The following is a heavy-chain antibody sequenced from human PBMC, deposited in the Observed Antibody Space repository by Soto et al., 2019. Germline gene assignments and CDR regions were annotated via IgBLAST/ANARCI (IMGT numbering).Heavy chain of an antibody. J-gene: IGHJ4*02. D-gene: IGHD6-19*01. CDR3: AKAGGIAVPGSHLDQ. Sequence: EVQLLESGGGSVQPGGSLRLSCAASGFTFSSYAMNWVRQAPGKGLEWVSAITGTGGSTNYADSVEGRFTISRDNSRNTLYLQMSSLRAEDTAVYYCAKAGGIAVPGSHLDQWGQGILVTGSS. CDR1: GFTFSSYA. V-gene: IGHV3-23*01. CDR2: ITGTGGST.